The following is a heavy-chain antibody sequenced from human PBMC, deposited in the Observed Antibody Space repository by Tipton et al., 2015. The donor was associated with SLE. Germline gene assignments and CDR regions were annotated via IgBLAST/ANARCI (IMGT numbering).Heavy chain of an antibody. CDR3: AREGDHYGAGSSSYYYYMDA. J-gene: IGHJ6*03. CDR1: GGSISSGNYY. D-gene: IGHD3-10*01. V-gene: IGHV4-61*02. Sequence: TLSLTCTVSGGSISSGNYYWSWIRQPAGKGLEWIGRIFSKGSTNSNLSLKSRVTISADTSENQFSRKLNSVTDAETGVYYCAREGDHYGAGSSSYYYYMDAWGKGTTVIISS. CDR2: IFSKGST.